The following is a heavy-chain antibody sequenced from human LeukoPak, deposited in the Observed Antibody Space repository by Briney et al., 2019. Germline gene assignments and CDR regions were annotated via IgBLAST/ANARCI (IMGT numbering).Heavy chain of an antibody. Sequence: ASVKVSCKAFGYTFTSYGISWVRQAPGQGLEWMGRIIPILGIANYAQKFQGRVTITADKSTSTAYMELSSLRSEDTAVYYCAREGGSVLTRNWNGEVARYNWFDPWGQGTLVTVSS. CDR2: IIPILGIA. J-gene: IGHJ5*02. CDR1: GYTFTSYG. CDR3: AREGGSVLTRNWNGEVARYNWFDP. V-gene: IGHV1-69*04. D-gene: IGHD1-20*01.